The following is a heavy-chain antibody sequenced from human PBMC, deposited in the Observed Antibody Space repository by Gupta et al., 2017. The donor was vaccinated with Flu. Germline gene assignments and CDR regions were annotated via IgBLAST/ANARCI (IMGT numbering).Heavy chain of an antibody. V-gene: IGHV3-30*18. Sequence: QVQLVESGGGVVQPGRSLRLSCAASGFTFSSYGMHWVRQAPGKGLEWVAVISYDGSNKYYADSVKGRFTISRDNSKNTLYLQMNSLRAEDTAVYYCAKDLAKGGDCYSHWGQGTLVTVSS. CDR2: ISYDGSNK. CDR1: GFTFSSYG. D-gene: IGHD2-21*02. J-gene: IGHJ4*02. CDR3: AKDLAKGGDCYSH.